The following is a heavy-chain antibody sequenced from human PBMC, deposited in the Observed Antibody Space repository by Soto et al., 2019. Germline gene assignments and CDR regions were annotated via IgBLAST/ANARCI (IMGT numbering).Heavy chain of an antibody. D-gene: IGHD3-22*01. V-gene: IGHV1-58*01. J-gene: IGHJ3*02. Sequence: GASVKVSCKASGFTFTGSAVRWVRQARGQRLEWIGWIVVGSGNTNYAQKFQERVTITRDMSTSTAYMDLSSLRSEDTAMYYCAASYSDSSAFDIWGQGTTVTVSS. CDR1: GFTFTGSA. CDR3: AASYSDSSAFDI. CDR2: IVVGSGNT.